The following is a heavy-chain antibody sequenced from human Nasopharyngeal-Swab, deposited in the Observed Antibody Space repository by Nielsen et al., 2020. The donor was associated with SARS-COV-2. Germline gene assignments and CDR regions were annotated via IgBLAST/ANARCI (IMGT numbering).Heavy chain of an antibody. D-gene: IGHD1-26*01. V-gene: IGHV5-51*01. J-gene: IGHJ4*02. CDR3: ARLLGGGSYWANFDY. Sequence: KVSCKGSGYSFTSYWIGWVRQMPGKGLEWMGIIYPGDSDTRYSPSFQGQVTISADKSISTAYLQWSSLKASDTAMYYCARLLGGGSYWANFDYWGQGTLVTVSS. CDR2: IYPGDSDT. CDR1: GYSFTSYW.